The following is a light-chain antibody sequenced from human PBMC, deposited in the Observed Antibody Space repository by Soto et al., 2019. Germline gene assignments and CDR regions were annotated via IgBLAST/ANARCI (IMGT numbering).Light chain of an antibody. CDR3: VAFTGTTYV. V-gene: IGLV2-14*03. CDR2: DVS. CDR1: SSDVGGNKD. J-gene: IGLJ1*01. Sequence: QSALTQPAYVSGYPGQSITISCTGTSSDVGGNKDVAWYQHYPGKTPKLMICDVSNRPSGVSNRFSGSTSGNTSSLTISELKADYEDYDYCVAFTGTTYVFGTGTTLT.